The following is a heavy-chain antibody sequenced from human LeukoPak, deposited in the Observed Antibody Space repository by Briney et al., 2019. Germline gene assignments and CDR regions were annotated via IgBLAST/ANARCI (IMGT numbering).Heavy chain of an antibody. D-gene: IGHD6-13*01. CDR1: GYSISSGYY. CDR3: ARSIGIAAADP. V-gene: IGHV4-38-2*02. Sequence: SETLSLTCTVSGYSISSGYYWGWIRQPPGKGLEWIGSIYHSGSTYYNPSLKSRGTISVDTSKNQYSLKLSSVTAADTAVYYCARSIGIAAADPWGQGTLVTVSS. CDR2: IYHSGST. J-gene: IGHJ5*02.